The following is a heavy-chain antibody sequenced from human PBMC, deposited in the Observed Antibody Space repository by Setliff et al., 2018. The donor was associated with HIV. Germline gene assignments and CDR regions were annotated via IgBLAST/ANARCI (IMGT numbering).Heavy chain of an antibody. CDR3: MRDGSRTTGMTGYYYGVDV. CDR2: MHGSGNT. D-gene: IGHD1-1*01. V-gene: IGHV4-38-2*02. J-gene: IGHJ6*02. Sequence: SETLSLTCSVSGYSISRHYYWGWIRQSPGQGLAWIASMHGSGNTHYNPSLQSRITKSRDTSKNQFSLTLSSVTAADTAIDFCMRDGSRTTGMTGYYYGVDVWGQGTTVTVSS. CDR1: GYSISRHYY.